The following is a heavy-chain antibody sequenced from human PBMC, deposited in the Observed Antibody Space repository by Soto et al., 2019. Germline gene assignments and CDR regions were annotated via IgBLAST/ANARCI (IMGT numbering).Heavy chain of an antibody. Sequence: SETLSLTCTVSGGSISSSSYYWGWIRQPPGKGLEWIGSIYCSGSTYYNPSLKSRVTISVDTSKNQFSLKLSSVTAADTAVYYCASPYYYDSSGYYDYWGQGTLVTVSS. CDR1: GGSISSSSYY. J-gene: IGHJ4*02. CDR2: IYCSGST. CDR3: ASPYYYDSSGYYDY. D-gene: IGHD3-22*01. V-gene: IGHV4-39*01.